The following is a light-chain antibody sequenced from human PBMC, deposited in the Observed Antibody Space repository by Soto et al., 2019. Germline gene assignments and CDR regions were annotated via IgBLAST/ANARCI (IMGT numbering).Light chain of an antibody. CDR1: SSDVGGYNY. CDR2: EVS. V-gene: IGLV2-14*01. Sequence: QSVLTQPASVSGSPGQSITISCTGTSSDVGGYNYVSWYQQHPGKAPKLMIYEVSNRPPGVSNRFSGSKPGNTASLTISGLQAADEADYYCSSYPGRSTPYVFGTGTKVTVL. CDR3: SSYPGRSTPYV. J-gene: IGLJ1*01.